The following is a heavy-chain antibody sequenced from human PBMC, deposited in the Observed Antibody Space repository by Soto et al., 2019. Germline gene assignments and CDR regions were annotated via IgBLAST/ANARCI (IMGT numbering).Heavy chain of an antibody. CDR1: GYTFPRYA. CDR3: AGVSYGDYDNWFDP. D-gene: IGHD4-17*01. CDR2: INAGSGNT. V-gene: IGHV1-3*01. Sequence: ASVTVSCQASGYTFPRYAMHWVRQAPGQRLEWMGWINAGSGNTKYSQKFQGRVTITRDTSASTAYMELSSLRSEDTALYYCAGVSYGDYDNWFDPWGQGTLVTVSS. J-gene: IGHJ5*02.